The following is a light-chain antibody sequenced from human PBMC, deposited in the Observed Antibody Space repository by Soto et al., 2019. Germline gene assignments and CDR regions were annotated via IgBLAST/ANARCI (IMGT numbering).Light chain of an antibody. CDR2: EVT. J-gene: IGLJ1*01. Sequence: QAVVIQPASVSGSPGQSITISCTGTSSDVGAYKYVSWYQQHPGKAPKLMIYEVTNRPSGVSNRFYGSKSGNTASLTISGLQAEDEAEYYCSSYTSSSTYAFGTGTKLTVL. CDR3: SSYTSSSTYA. V-gene: IGLV2-14*01. CDR1: SSDVGAYKY.